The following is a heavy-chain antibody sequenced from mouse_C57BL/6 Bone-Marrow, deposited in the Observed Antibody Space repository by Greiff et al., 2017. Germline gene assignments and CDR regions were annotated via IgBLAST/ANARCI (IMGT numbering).Heavy chain of an antibody. D-gene: IGHD1-1*01. V-gene: IGHV3-6*01. CDR3: AKGGFTTVVATD. CDR1: GYSITSGYY. CDR2: ISYDGSN. J-gene: IGHJ2*01. Sequence: EVQLQESGPGLVKPSQSLSLTCSVTGYSITSGYYWNWIRQFPGNKLEWMGYISYDGSNNYNPSLKNRISITRDTSKNQFFLKLNSVTTEDTATYYCAKGGFTTVVATDWGQGTTLTVSS.